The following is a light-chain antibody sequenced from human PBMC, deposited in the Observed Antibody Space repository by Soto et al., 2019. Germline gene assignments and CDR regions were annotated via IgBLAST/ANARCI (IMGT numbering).Light chain of an antibody. Sequence: DNQKTQSPSTLSESVGERVTITCRASRSISNKLAWYQQRPGIAPKLLIYGASTLQSGIPARFSGSGSGTEFTLSISRLQTDDFAAYYCQQYGSCSPITFGGGTKVDIK. V-gene: IGKV1-5*01. CDR2: GAS. CDR1: RSISNK. CDR3: QQYGSCSPIT. J-gene: IGKJ4*01.